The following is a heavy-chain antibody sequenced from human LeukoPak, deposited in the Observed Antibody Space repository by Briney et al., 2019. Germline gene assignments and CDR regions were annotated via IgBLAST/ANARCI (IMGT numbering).Heavy chain of an antibody. J-gene: IGHJ6*04. D-gene: IGHD6-13*01. V-gene: IGHV1-69*13. Sequence: SVKVSCKASGGTFSSYAISWVRQAPGQGLEWMGGIIPIFGTANYAQKFQGRVTITADESTSTAYMELSSLRSEDTAVYYCARGQHGSSWGMVGLYYYYGMDVWGKGTTVTVSS. CDR1: GGTFSSYA. CDR2: IIPIFGTA. CDR3: ARGQHGSSWGMVGLYYYYGMDV.